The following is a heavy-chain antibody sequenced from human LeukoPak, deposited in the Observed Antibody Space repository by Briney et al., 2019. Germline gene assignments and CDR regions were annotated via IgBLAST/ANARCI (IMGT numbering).Heavy chain of an antibody. V-gene: IGHV4-59*11. CDR1: GGSIGSQY. Sequence: SETLSLTCTDSGGSIGSQYWSWIRQPPGKGLQWIGSIYYTGRNSHNPSLRGRVFISVDTSKNQFSLKLSSVTAADTAIYYCANLRLGDDAFDVWGQGTPVTVSS. CDR2: IYYTGRN. D-gene: IGHD4-11*01. CDR3: ANLRLGDDAFDV. J-gene: IGHJ3*01.